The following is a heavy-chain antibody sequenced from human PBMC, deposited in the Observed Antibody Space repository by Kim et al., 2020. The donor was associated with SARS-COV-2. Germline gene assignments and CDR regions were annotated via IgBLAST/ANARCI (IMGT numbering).Heavy chain of an antibody. Sequence: TYKNYAHSVKGRFTISRDNSKNTVDLQMNSLRVEDTAVYYCARAREKSFDYWGQGTLVTVSS. CDR2: TYK. V-gene: IGHV3-33*01. J-gene: IGHJ4*02. CDR3: ARAREKSFDY.